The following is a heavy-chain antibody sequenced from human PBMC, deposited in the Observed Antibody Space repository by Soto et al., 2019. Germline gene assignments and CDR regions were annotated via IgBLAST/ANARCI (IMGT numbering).Heavy chain of an antibody. V-gene: IGHV4-30-2*01. CDR2: IYHSGST. D-gene: IGHD4-17*01. CDR3: ARARFDYGDYNNWFDP. CDR1: GGSISSGGYS. Sequence: SETLSLTCAVSGGSISSGGYSWSWIRQPPGKGLEWIGYIYHSGSTYYNPSLKSRVTISVDRSKNQFSLKLSSVTAADTAVYYCARARFDYGDYNNWFDPWGQRTPVTVSS. J-gene: IGHJ5*02.